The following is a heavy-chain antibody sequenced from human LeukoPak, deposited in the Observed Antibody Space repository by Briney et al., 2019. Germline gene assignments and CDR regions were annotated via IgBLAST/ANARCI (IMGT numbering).Heavy chain of an antibody. CDR1: GFTFSSYA. CDR3: AKARGRGDYVWGSYLDY. D-gene: IGHD3-16*01. CDR2: ISGSGGST. J-gene: IGHJ4*02. Sequence: PGGSLRLSCAASGFTFSSYAMSWVRQAPGKGLEWVSAISGSGGSTYYADSVKGRFTISRDNSENTLYLQMNSLRAEDTAVYYCAKARGRGDYVWGSYLDYWGQGTLVTVSS. V-gene: IGHV3-23*01.